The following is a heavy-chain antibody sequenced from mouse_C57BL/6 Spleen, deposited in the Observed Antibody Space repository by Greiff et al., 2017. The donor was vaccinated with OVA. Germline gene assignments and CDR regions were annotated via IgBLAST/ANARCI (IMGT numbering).Heavy chain of an antibody. CDR3: ARWSEVIYSNYEYYAMDY. V-gene: IGHV2-9-1*01. D-gene: IGHD2-5*01. CDR2: IWTGGGT. Sequence: QVQLKESGPGLVAPSQSLSITCTVSGFSLTSYAISWVRQPPGKGLEWLGVIWTGGGTNYNSALKSRLSISKDNSKSQVFLKMNSLQTDDTARYYCARWSEVIYSNYEYYAMDYWGQGTSGTVSS. CDR1: GFSLTSYA. J-gene: IGHJ4*01.